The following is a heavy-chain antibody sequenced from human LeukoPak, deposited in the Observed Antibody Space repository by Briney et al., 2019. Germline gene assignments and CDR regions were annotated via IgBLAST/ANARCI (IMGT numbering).Heavy chain of an antibody. J-gene: IGHJ4*02. CDR2: INHSGST. Sequence: SETLSLTCAVYGGSFSGYYWSWIRQPLGKGLEWIGEINHSGSTNYNPSLKSRVTISVDTSKNQFSLKLSSVTAADTAVYYCARGHWWARLDYWGQGTLVTVSS. V-gene: IGHV4-34*01. D-gene: IGHD2-8*02. CDR1: GGSFSGYY. CDR3: ARGHWWARLDY.